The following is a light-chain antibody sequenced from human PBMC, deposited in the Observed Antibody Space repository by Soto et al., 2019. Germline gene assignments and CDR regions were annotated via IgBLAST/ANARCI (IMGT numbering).Light chain of an antibody. CDR2: DAS. CDR3: QQRSNWPIT. V-gene: IGKV3-11*01. CDR1: QSVDGY. J-gene: IGKJ5*01. Sequence: VLTISPVQVTLSPADIATLSCRASQSVDGYLAWYQQRPGKAPKVLIYDASNMATGIPFRFSGSGSGTDFTLTISSLQPEDFAIYYCQQRSNWPITFGQGTRLEIK.